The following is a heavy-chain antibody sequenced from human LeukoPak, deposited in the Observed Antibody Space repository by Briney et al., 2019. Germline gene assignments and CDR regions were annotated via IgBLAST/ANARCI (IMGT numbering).Heavy chain of an antibody. D-gene: IGHD5-24*01. Sequence: GASVNVSCKASGYTFTSYDINWVGQAPGQGLEWMGWMNPNSGNTGYAQKFQGRITMTRNTSISTAYMELSSLRSEDTAVYYCARGGMATIRNWFDPWGQGTLVTVSS. J-gene: IGHJ5*02. V-gene: IGHV1-8*01. CDR3: ARGGMATIRNWFDP. CDR2: MNPNSGNT. CDR1: GYTFTSYD.